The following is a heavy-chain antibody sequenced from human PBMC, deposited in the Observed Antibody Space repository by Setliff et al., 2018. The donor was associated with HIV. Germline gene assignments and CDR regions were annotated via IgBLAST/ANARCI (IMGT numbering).Heavy chain of an antibody. CDR1: GGSISTYY. CDR3: AGDYAGSGRPFDY. CDR2: IYTSGST. D-gene: IGHD4-17*01. V-gene: IGHV4-4*09. Sequence: SETLSLTCTVSGGSISTYYWSWIRQPPGKGLEWIGYIYTSGSTNYNPSLNSRVTISVDTSKNQFSLKVNSVTAADTAVYYCAGDYAGSGRPFDYWGQGTLVTVSS. J-gene: IGHJ4*02.